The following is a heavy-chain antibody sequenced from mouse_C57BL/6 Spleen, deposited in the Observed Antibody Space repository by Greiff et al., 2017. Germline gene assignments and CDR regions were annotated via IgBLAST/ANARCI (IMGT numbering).Heavy chain of an antibody. CDR3: ARREYSNYKSWFAY. CDR2: INPNNGGT. V-gene: IGHV1-26*01. CDR1: GYTFTDYY. J-gene: IGHJ3*01. Sequence: VQLQQSGPELVKPGASVKISCKASGYTFTDYYMNWVKQSHGKSLEWIGDINPNNGGTSYNQKFKGKATLTVDKSSSTAYMELRSLTSEDSAVYYCARREYSNYKSWFAYWGQGTLVTVSA. D-gene: IGHD2-5*01.